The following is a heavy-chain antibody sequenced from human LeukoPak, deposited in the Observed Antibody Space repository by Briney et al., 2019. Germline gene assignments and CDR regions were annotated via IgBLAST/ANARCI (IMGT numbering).Heavy chain of an antibody. CDR2: IEHSGST. V-gene: IGHV4-34*01. CDR3: ARPYCSSTSCYAPFDF. Sequence: SETLSLTCAVYGGSFSGYHWSWIRQPPGKGLEWIGEIEHSGSTNYSPSLKSRVTISVDTSKSQFSLKLSSVTAADTAVYYCARPYCSSTSCYAPFDFWGQGGLVTVSS. CDR1: GGSFSGYH. D-gene: IGHD2-2*01. J-gene: IGHJ4*02.